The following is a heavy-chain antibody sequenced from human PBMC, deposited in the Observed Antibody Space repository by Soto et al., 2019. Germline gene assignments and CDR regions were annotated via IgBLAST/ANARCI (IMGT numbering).Heavy chain of an antibody. CDR3: TRMLLLYYYGMDV. CDR2: IRSKANSYAT. J-gene: IGHJ6*02. CDR1: GFTFSGSA. Sequence: GGSLRLSCAASGFTFSGSAMHWVRQASGKGLEWVGRIRSKANSYATAYAASVKGRFTISRDDSKNTAYLQMNSLKTEDTAVDYCTRMLLLYYYGMDVWGQGTTVAVSS. V-gene: IGHV3-73*01. D-gene: IGHD2-21*01.